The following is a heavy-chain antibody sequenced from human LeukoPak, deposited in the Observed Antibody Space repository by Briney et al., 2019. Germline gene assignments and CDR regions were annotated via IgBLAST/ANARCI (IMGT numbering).Heavy chain of an antibody. V-gene: IGHV1-2*02. CDR3: ARGNYYYGSGSYYAPLPDY. CDR1: GYTFTGYY. CDR2: INPNSGGT. J-gene: IGHJ4*02. D-gene: IGHD3-10*01. Sequence: ASVKVSCKASGYTFTGYYMHWVRQAPGQGLEWMGWINPNSGGTNYAQKLQGRVTMTTDTSTSTAYMELRSLRSDDTAVYYCARGNYYYGSGSYYAPLPDYWGQGTLVTVSS.